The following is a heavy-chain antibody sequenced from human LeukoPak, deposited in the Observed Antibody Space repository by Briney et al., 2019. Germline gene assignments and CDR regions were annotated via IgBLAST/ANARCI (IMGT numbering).Heavy chain of an antibody. CDR2: ISGYSSTI. V-gene: IGHV3-48*01. D-gene: IGHD3-10*01. CDR1: GFTFSMYS. CDR3: ARTTTPHYYGSGSYALGY. Sequence: GGSLRLSCAASGFTFSMYSMNWVRQAPGKGLEWVSYISGYSSTIHYEDSVKGRFTISRDNSKNTLHLQMSSLSAEDTAVYYCARTTTPHYYGSGSYALGYWGQGTLVTVPS. J-gene: IGHJ4*02.